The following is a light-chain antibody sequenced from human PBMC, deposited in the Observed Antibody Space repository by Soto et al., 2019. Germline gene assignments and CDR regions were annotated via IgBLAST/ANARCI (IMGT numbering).Light chain of an antibody. CDR2: GAA. Sequence: EIVLTQSPGTLSLSPGERATFSCRASQSVSSSYLAWYQQRPGEAPRLLMYGAATRATGIPDRFSGTGTGKDFTLTISRLEPEDFEVYYCQQYGSSGTFDQGNTLAIK. J-gene: IGKJ2*01. CDR3: QQYGSSGT. CDR1: QSVSSSY. V-gene: IGKV3-20*01.